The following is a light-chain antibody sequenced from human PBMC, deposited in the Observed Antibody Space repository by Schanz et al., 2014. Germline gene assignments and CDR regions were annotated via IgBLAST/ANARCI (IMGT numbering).Light chain of an antibody. J-gene: IGLJ3*02. CDR3: SSHTSRSTL. CDR1: SSDIGGRAY. CDR2: DVN. Sequence: QSALTQPASVSGSPGQSITISCTGTSSDIGGRAYVSWYQQRPGKAPQLILYDVNSRPSGVSNRFSGSKSGNTASLTISGLQAEDEADYHCSSHTSRSTLFGGGTKLTVL. V-gene: IGLV2-14*01.